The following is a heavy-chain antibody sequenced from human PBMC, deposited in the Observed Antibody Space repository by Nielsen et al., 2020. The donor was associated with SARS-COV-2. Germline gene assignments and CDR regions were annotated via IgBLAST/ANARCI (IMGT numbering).Heavy chain of an antibody. V-gene: IGHV3-21*01. D-gene: IGHD3-3*01. CDR3: ARAPRGRDFWKADYYMDV. Sequence: SVKGRFTISRDNAKNSLYLQMNSLRAEDTAVYYCARAPRGRDFWKADYYMDVWGKGTTVTVSS. J-gene: IGHJ6*03.